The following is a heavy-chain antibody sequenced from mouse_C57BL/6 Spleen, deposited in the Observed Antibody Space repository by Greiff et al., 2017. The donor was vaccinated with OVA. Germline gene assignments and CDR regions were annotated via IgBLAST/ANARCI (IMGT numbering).Heavy chain of an antibody. CDR2: ISYDGSN. Sequence: QLKESGPGLVKPSQSLSLTCSVTGYSITSGYYWNWIRQFPGNKLEWMGYISYDGSNNYNPSLKNRISITRDTSKNQFFLKLNSVTTEDTATYYCARDHDYDAMDYWGQGTSVTVSS. V-gene: IGHV3-6*01. CDR3: ARDHDYDAMDY. J-gene: IGHJ4*01. CDR1: GYSITSGYY.